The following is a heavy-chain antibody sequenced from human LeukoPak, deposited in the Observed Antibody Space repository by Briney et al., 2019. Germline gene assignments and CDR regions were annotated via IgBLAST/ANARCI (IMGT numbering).Heavy chain of an antibody. Sequence: SETLSLTCTVSGGSISSSSYYWGWIRQPPGKGLEWIGSIYYSGSTYYNPSLKSRVTMSVDTSKNQFSLKLSSVTTADTAVYYCARGQMGSSGWNPVYWGQGTLVTVSS. J-gene: IGHJ4*02. D-gene: IGHD6-19*01. CDR3: ARGQMGSSGWNPVY. CDR1: GGSISSSSYY. CDR2: IYYSGST. V-gene: IGHV4-39*07.